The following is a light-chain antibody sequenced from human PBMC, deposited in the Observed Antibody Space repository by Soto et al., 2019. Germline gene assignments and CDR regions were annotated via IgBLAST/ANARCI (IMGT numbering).Light chain of an antibody. CDR3: QQYFSYSRT. CDR2: DAS. Sequence: DIQLTQSPSTLSASVGDRVTITCRASLSISTWKAWYQQKPGKAPKVLIYDASILASGVPSRFSGSGSGTEFTLAISSLQPDDFASYYCQQYFSYSRTFGQGTKVDVK. V-gene: IGKV1-5*01. J-gene: IGKJ1*01. CDR1: LSISTW.